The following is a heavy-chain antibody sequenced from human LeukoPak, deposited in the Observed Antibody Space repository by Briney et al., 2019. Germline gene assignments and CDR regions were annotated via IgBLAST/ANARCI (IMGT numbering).Heavy chain of an antibody. V-gene: IGHV4-4*07. D-gene: IGHD2-21*02. J-gene: IGHJ4*02. CDR1: GGPISSYY. Sequence: SETLSLTCTVSGGPISSYYWSWNRQPAGKGLEWIGRTHSSGSTNYNPSLQSRVTMSVDTSKSQFSLNLTSVTAADTAVYYCARGYCGGDCYSGSKYYFDYWGQGTLVTVSS. CDR3: ARGYCGGDCYSGSKYYFDY. CDR2: THSSGST.